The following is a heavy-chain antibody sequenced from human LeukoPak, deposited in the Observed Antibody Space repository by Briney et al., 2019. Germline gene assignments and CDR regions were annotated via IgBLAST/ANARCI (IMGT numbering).Heavy chain of an antibody. Sequence: GGSLRLCCAASGFTFSDYLMGWVRQAPGKGLEWVANIEKDGSEKYYVGSVKGRFTISRDNAKNSLSLQMNSLRAEDTAVYYCARAYYYDRSGYWGQGTLVTVSS. CDR1: GFTFSDYL. CDR2: IEKDGSEK. J-gene: IGHJ4*02. D-gene: IGHD3-22*01. V-gene: IGHV3-7*04. CDR3: ARAYYYDRSGY.